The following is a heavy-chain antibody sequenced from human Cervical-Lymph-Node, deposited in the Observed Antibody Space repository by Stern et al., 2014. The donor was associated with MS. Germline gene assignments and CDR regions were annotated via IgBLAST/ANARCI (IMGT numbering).Heavy chain of an antibody. V-gene: IGHV1-69*06. CDR1: GGTFSSYA. Sequence: VQLVESGAEVKKPGSSVNVSCKASGGTFSSYAISWVRQGPGQGLEWMGGVIPTLGTVNSAPKFQGRVTFIADKSSDTAYMELNSLRSDDTAVYYCVERDAWFDPWGPGTLVIVSS. D-gene: IGHD1-1*01. J-gene: IGHJ5*02. CDR3: VERDAWFDP. CDR2: VIPTLGTV.